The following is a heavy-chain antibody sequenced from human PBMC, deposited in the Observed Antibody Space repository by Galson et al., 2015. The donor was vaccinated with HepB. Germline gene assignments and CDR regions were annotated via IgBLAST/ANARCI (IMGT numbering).Heavy chain of an antibody. CDR2: IRSKANSYAT. CDR1: GFTFSGSA. CDR3: TLLTRGYGPPFDY. J-gene: IGHJ4*02. D-gene: IGHD5-18*01. Sequence: SLRLSCAASGFTFSGSAMHWVRQASGKGLEWVGRIRSKANSYATAYAASVKGRFTISRDDSKNTAYLQMNSLKTEDTAVYYCTLLTRGYGPPFDYWGQGTLVTVSS. V-gene: IGHV3-73*01.